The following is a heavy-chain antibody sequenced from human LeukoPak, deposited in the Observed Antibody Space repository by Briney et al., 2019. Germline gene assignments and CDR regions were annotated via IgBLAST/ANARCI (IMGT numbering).Heavy chain of an antibody. CDR1: GFTVSSIY. J-gene: IGHJ4*02. V-gene: IGHV3-66*01. Sequence: GGSLRLSCAASGFTVSSIYMSWVRQAPGKGLEWVSVIYSGGRTFYADSVKGRFTISRDNSKNTLFLQMNSLRAEDTAVYYCATIVPDVVASLTFDYWGQGTLVTDSS. CDR3: ATIVPDVVASLTFDY. CDR2: IYSGGRT. D-gene: IGHD2-15*01.